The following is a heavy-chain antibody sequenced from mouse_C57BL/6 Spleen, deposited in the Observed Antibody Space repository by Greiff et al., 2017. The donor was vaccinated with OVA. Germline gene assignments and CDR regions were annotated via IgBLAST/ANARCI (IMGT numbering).Heavy chain of an antibody. Sequence: QVQLKQPGAELVKPGASVKMSCKASGYTFTSYWITWVKQRPGQGLEWIGDIYPGSGSTNYNEKFKSKATLTVDTSSSTAYMQLSSLTSEDSAVYYCAREGTTVVARGYYAMDYWGQGTSVTVSS. V-gene: IGHV1-55*01. CDR3: AREGTTVVARGYYAMDY. J-gene: IGHJ4*01. CDR2: IYPGSGST. D-gene: IGHD1-1*01. CDR1: GYTFTSYW.